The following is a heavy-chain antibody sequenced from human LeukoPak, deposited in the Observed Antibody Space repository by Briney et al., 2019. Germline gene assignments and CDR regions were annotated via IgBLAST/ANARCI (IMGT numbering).Heavy chain of an antibody. CDR1: GFTFSDYN. D-gene: IGHD2-15*01. Sequence: PGGSLRLSCAASGFTFSDYNMNWVRQAPGKGLEWVSSISSSSSYIYYADSVKGRFTISRDNAKNSLYLQMNSLRAEDTAVYYCARTQPVVVVAATSLFDYWGQGTLVTVSS. CDR2: ISSSSSYI. V-gene: IGHV3-21*01. CDR3: ARTQPVVVVAATSLFDY. J-gene: IGHJ4*02.